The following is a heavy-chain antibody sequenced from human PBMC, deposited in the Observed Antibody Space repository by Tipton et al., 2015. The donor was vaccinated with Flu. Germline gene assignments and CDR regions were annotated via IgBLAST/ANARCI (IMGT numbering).Heavy chain of an antibody. J-gene: IGHJ4*02. D-gene: IGHD4-17*01. CDR3: ARKEEHGAFVYFDY. V-gene: IGHV1-18*01. CDR1: GYSFTSYE. Sequence: QVVQSGAEVKKPGASVKLSCKASGYSFTSYEITWVRQAPGQGLELVGWISGYNGNTKYTQKFQGRVTMTADTPTTTAFMELTSLTSADTAMYYCARKEEHGAFVYFDYWGQGTLVTVYS. CDR2: ISGYNGNT.